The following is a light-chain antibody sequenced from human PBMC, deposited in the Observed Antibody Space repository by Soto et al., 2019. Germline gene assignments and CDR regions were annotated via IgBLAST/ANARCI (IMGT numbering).Light chain of an antibody. CDR2: GAS. Sequence: EIVMTQSPATMSVSPGERATLSCRASQSVSSNLAWYHQKPGQAPRLLIYGASTRATGIPARFSGSGSGTEFTLTISSLQSEDFAVYYCQQYNNWPPSRTFGQGTKVEI. CDR1: QSVSSN. J-gene: IGKJ1*01. V-gene: IGKV3-15*01. CDR3: QQYNNWPPSRT.